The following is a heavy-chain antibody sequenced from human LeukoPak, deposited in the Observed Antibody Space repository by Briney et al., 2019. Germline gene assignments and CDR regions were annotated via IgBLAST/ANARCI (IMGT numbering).Heavy chain of an antibody. CDR1: GDSIRSYN. CDR2: IYYSGST. CDR3: ARVGGNGWLFDY. Sequence: SETLSLTCNVSGDSIRSYNWNWIRQPPGKGLEWIGYIYYSGSTNYNPSLKSRVTISLDTSKTQFSLKLDSVTSADTGVYYCARVGGNGWLFDYWGQGTLVTVSS. V-gene: IGHV4-59*01. J-gene: IGHJ4*02. D-gene: IGHD3-16*01.